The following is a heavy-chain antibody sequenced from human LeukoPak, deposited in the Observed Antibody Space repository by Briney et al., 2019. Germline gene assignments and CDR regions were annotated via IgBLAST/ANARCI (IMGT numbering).Heavy chain of an antibody. Sequence: SVKLSCKASGFTFTSSAMQWVRQARGQRLEWIGWIVVGSGNTNYAQKFQERVTITRDMSTSTAYMELSSLRSEDTAVYYCAADIHYYGSGSYPPDYFDYWGQGTLVTVSS. D-gene: IGHD3-10*01. V-gene: IGHV1-58*02. CDR2: IVVGSGNT. CDR1: GFTFTSSA. J-gene: IGHJ4*02. CDR3: AADIHYYGSGSYPPDYFDY.